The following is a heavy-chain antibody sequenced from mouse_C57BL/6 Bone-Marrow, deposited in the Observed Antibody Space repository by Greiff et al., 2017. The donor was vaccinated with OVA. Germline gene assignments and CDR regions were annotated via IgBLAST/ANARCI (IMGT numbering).Heavy chain of an antibody. V-gene: IGHV1-19*01. CDR1: GYTFTDYY. J-gene: IGHJ3*01. CDR3: ARMGGYDGGFAY. CDR2: INPYNGGT. Sequence: EVQLVESGPVLVKPGASVKMSCKASGYTFTDYYMNWVKQSHGKSLEWIGVINPYNGGTSYNQKFKGKATLTVDKSSSTAYMELNSLTSEDSAVYYCARMGGYDGGFAYWGQGTLVTVSA. D-gene: IGHD2-2*01.